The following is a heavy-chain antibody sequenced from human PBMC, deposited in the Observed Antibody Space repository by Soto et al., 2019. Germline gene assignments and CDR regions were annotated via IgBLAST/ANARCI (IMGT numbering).Heavy chain of an antibody. V-gene: IGHV4-30-2*01. CDR2: IYHSGST. CDR1: GGSISSGGYS. CDR3: ARAGGLGAVAVDY. D-gene: IGHD6-19*01. Sequence: QLQLQESGSGLVKPSQTLSLTCAVSGGSISSGGYSWSWIRQPPGKGLEWIGYIYHSGSTCYNPSLQSRVTISVDRSKNQFSLKLSSVTAADTAVYYCARAGGLGAVAVDYWGQGTLVTVSS. J-gene: IGHJ4*02.